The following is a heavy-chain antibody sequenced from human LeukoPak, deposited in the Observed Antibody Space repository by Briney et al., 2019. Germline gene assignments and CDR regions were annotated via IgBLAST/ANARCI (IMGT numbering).Heavy chain of an antibody. V-gene: IGHV4-59*01. Sequence: GSLRLSCAASGFTFSNYWMTWVRQAPGKGLEWIGYIYYSGSTNYNPSLKSRVTISVDTSKNQFSLKLSSVTAADTAVYYCARMEAYGDYPDYWGQGTLVTVSS. CDR3: ARMEAYGDYPDY. CDR2: IYYSGST. D-gene: IGHD4-17*01. CDR1: GFTFSNYW. J-gene: IGHJ4*02.